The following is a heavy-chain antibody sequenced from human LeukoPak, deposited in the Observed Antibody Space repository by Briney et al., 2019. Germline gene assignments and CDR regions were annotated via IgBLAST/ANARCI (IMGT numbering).Heavy chain of an antibody. J-gene: IGHJ4*02. CDR1: GASVSNYY. CDR3: ARAGRYSSSWYAINY. V-gene: IGHV4-59*02. Sequence: SETLSLTCRVSGASVSNYYWSWIRQSPGKGLEWIGFFHYSGSTNYNPSLKSRVTISVDTSKNQFSLKLSSVTAADTAVYYCARAGRYSSSWYAINYWGQGTLVTVSS. CDR2: FHYSGST. D-gene: IGHD6-13*01.